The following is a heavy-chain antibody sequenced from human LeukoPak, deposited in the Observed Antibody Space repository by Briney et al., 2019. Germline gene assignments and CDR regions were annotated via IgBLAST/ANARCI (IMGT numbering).Heavy chain of an antibody. CDR3: ARQSPLRYFDWLLVDY. V-gene: IGHV4-39*01. CDR1: GGSISSSSYY. J-gene: IGHJ4*02. D-gene: IGHD3-9*01. CDR2: IYYSGST. Sequence: SETLSLTCTVSGGSISSSSYYWGWIRQPPGKGLEWIGSIYYSGSTYYNPSLKSRVTISVDTSKNQFSLKLSSVTAADTAVYYCARQSPLRYFDWLLVDYWGQGTLVTVSS.